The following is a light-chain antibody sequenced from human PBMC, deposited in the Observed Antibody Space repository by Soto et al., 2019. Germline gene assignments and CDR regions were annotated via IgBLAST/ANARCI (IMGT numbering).Light chain of an antibody. CDR1: QGISSY. J-gene: IGKJ1*01. CDR3: LQHKTYPWT. Sequence: AIRMTQSPSSFSASTGGXXTITCRASQGISSYLAWYQQKPGKAPKXXIYAASTLQSGVPSRISGSGSGTEFTLTISSLQPEDFATYYCLQHKTYPWTFGQGTKVDIK. V-gene: IGKV1-8*01. CDR2: AAS.